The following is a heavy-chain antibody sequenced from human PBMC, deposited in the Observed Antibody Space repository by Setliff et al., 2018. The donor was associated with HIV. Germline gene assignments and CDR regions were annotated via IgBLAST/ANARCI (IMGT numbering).Heavy chain of an antibody. J-gene: IGHJ4*02. CDR1: GFTFSSYG. V-gene: IGHV3-30*02. D-gene: IGHD3-22*01. CDR3: AKIQNPQGYYYDSSGYYPHPGSPDY. Sequence: CAASGFTFSSYGMHWVRQAPGKGLEWAAFIRYDGSNKYYADSVKGRFTISRDNSKNTLYLQMNSLRAEDTAVYYCAKIQNPQGYYYDSSGYYPHPGSPDYWGQGTLVTVSS. CDR2: IRYDGSNK.